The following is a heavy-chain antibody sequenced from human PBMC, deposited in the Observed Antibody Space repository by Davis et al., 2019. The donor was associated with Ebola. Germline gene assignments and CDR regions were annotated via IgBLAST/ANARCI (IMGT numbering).Heavy chain of an antibody. CDR3: AKELYSSGWGYYGMDV. CDR1: GFTFSSYG. Sequence: GASLKISCAASGFTFSSYGMHWVRQAPGKGLEWVAVISYDGSNKDYADSVKGRFTISRDNSKDTLYLQMNSLRAEDTAVYYCAKELYSSGWGYYGMDVWCQGTTVTVSS. D-gene: IGHD6-19*01. J-gene: IGHJ6*02. CDR2: ISYDGSNK. V-gene: IGHV3-30*18.